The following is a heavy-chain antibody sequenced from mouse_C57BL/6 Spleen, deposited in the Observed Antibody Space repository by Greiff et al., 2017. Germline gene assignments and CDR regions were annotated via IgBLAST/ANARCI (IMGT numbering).Heavy chain of an antibody. V-gene: IGHV5-4*01. Sequence: EVQGVESGGGLVKPGGSLKLSCAASGFTFSSYAMSWVRQTPEKRLEWVATISDGGSYTYYPDNVKGRFTISRDNAKNNLYLQMSHLKSEDTAMYYCARGTAQATGFDYWGQGTTLTVSS. CDR3: ARGTAQATGFDY. CDR2: ISDGGSYT. CDR1: GFTFSSYA. D-gene: IGHD3-2*02. J-gene: IGHJ2*01.